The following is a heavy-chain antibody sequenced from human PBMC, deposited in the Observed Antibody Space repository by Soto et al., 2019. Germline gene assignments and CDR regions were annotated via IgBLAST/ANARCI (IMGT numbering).Heavy chain of an antibody. J-gene: IGHJ6*02. CDR2: ISYDGSNK. D-gene: IGHD3-10*01. V-gene: IGHV3-30*18. CDR1: GFTFSSYG. CDR3: AKGGWYYGSGSYSVGATYYGMDV. Sequence: QVQLVESGGGVVQTGRSLRLSCAASGFTFSSYGMHWVRQAPGKGLEWVAVISYDGSNKYYADSVKGRCTIPRDNSKITLYRQTNRLRAEDTAVYYCAKGGWYYGSGSYSVGATYYGMDVWGQGTTVTVSS.